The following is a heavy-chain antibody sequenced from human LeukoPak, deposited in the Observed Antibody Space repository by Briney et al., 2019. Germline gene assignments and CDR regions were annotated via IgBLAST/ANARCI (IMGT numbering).Heavy chain of an antibody. J-gene: IGHJ5*02. Sequence: SETLSLTCTVSGGSITSHYWTWIRQPPGKGLAWIGYIYYSGSTNYNPSLQSRVTISVDTSKNQFYLKLSSVTAADTAVYYCAEYYYDSSGYNDWFDPWGQGTLVTVSS. CDR3: AEYYYDSSGYNDWFDP. CDR2: IYYSGST. CDR1: GGSITSHY. V-gene: IGHV4-59*11. D-gene: IGHD3-22*01.